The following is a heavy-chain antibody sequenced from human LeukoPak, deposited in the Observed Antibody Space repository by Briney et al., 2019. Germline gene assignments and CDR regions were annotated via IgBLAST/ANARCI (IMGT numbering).Heavy chain of an antibody. D-gene: IGHD3-10*01. J-gene: IGHJ3*02. CDR3: ARVTMVRGVIVLSACDI. CDR1: GGPFSSYA. V-gene: IGHV1-69*05. Sequence: ASVKVSCKASGGPFSSYAISWVRQAPGQGLEWMGRTIPIFGTANYAQKFPGRGTITTDESTSTACIEFIKLSTEDTAVYYCARVTMVRGVIVLSACDIWGQGTMVTVSS. CDR2: TIPIFGTA.